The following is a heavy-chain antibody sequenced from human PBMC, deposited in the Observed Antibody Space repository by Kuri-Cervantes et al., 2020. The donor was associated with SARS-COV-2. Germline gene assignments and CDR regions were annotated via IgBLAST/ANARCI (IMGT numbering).Heavy chain of an antibody. CDR1: GGSISSYY. D-gene: IGHD7-27*01. Sequence: GSLRLSCTVSGGSISSYYWSWIRQPPGKGLEWIGYIYYSGSTNYNPSLKSRVTISVDTSKNQFSLKLSSVTAAVTAVYYCARDLTGGDDAFVIWGQGTMVTVSS. CDR3: ARDLTGGDDAFVI. J-gene: IGHJ3*02. V-gene: IGHV4-59*01. CDR2: IYYSGST.